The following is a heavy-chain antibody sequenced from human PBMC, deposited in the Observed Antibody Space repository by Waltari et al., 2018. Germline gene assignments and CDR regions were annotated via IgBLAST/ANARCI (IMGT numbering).Heavy chain of an antibody. V-gene: IGHV4-39*07. Sequence: QLQLQESGPGLVKPSETLSLTCTVSGGSISSSSYYWGWIRQPPGKGLEWIGSVYYSGSNYYNLSLKSRVTISVDTSKNQFSLKRSSVTAADTAVYYCARSAGGSYFVAFDIWGQGTMVTVSS. CDR2: VYYSGSN. D-gene: IGHD1-26*01. CDR1: GGSISSSSYY. CDR3: ARSAGGSYFVAFDI. J-gene: IGHJ3*02.